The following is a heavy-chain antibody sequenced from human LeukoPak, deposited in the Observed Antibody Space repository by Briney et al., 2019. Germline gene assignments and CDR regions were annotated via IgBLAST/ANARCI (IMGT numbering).Heavy chain of an antibody. CDR3: ARGGYGGNYDY. Sequence: SETLSLTCTVSGGSISSYYWSWIRQPPGKGLEWIGYIYYSGSTNYNPSLKSRVTISVDTSKNQFSLKLRSVTAADTAVYYCARGGYGGNYDYWGQGTLVTVSS. CDR1: GGSISSYY. D-gene: IGHD4/OR15-4a*01. J-gene: IGHJ4*02. V-gene: IGHV4-59*01. CDR2: IYYSGST.